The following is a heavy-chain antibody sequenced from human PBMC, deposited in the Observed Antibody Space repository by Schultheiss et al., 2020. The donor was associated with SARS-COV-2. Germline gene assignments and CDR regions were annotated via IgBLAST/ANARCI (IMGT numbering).Heavy chain of an antibody. D-gene: IGHD3-10*01. J-gene: IGHJ6*02. CDR2: ISGSGGST. V-gene: IGHV3-23*01. CDR1: GFTFSSYA. Sequence: GGSLRLSCAASGFTFSSYAMSWVRQAPGKGLEWVSAISGSGGSTYYADSVKGRFTISRDNSKNTLYLQMNSLRAEDTAVYYCAKDQGNYYGSGTQGYVWGQGTTVTVSS. CDR3: AKDQGNYYGSGTQGYV.